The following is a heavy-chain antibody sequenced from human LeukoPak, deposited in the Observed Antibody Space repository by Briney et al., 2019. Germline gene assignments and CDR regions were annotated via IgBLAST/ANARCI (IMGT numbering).Heavy chain of an antibody. D-gene: IGHD3-22*01. CDR3: AKDRGTLMVVRTFAS. J-gene: IGHJ4*02. CDR2: ISGSGSST. Sequence: PGGSLRLSCAASTFTSTNYAMSWVRQAPGKGREWVSSISGSGSSTNYADSVKGRFTISRDNSKNTLYLQMKSLRAEDTAVYYCAKDRGTLMVVRTFASWGQGTLVTVSS. V-gene: IGHV3-23*01. CDR1: TFTSTNYA.